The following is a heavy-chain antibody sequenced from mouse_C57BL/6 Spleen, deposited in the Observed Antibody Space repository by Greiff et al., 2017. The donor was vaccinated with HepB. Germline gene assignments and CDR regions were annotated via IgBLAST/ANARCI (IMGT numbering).Heavy chain of an antibody. V-gene: IGHV1-9*01. CDR2: ILPGSGST. CDR3: ARYGNYYGSSYYAMDY. Sequence: QVQLQQSGAELMKPGASVKLSCKATGYTFTGYWIEWVKQRPGHGLEWIGEILPGSGSTNYNEKFKGKATFTADTSSNTAYMQLSSLTTEDSAIYYCARYGNYYGSSYYAMDYWGQGTSVTVSS. J-gene: IGHJ4*01. CDR1: GYTFTGYW. D-gene: IGHD1-1*01.